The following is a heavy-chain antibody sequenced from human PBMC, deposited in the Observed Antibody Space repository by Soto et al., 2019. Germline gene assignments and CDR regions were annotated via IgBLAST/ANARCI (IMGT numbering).Heavy chain of an antibody. Sequence: SETLSLTCSVSGGSISHYYWSWIRQSPGKGLEWIGYAYYSGSTDYNPSLKSRVTMAVDTSKNQVSLKLNSVTTADTAVYYCARDRSTYGFGCTCDVHENLFAPCGRGSLVTGSS. CDR1: GGSISHYY. V-gene: IGHV4-59*01. J-gene: IGHJ5*02. D-gene: IGHD3-3*02. CDR2: AYYSGST. CDR3: ARDRSTYGFGCTCDVHENLFAP.